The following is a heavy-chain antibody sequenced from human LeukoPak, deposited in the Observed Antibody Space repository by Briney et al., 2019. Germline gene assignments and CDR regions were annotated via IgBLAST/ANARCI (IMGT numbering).Heavy chain of an antibody. CDR2: INHSGST. V-gene: IGHV4-34*01. CDR1: GGSFSGYY. CDR3: ARAGASAY. J-gene: IGHJ4*02. Sequence: SETLSLTCAVYGGSFSGYYWSWTRQPPGKGLEWIGEINHSGSTNYNPSLKSRVTISVDTSKNQFSLKLSSVTAADTAVYYCARAGASAYWGQGTLVTVSS. D-gene: IGHD1-26*01.